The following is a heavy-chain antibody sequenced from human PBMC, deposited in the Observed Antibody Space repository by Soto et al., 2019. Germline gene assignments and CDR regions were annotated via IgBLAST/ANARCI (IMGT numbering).Heavy chain of an antibody. J-gene: IGHJ4*02. CDR3: ARRYSSSFDY. V-gene: IGHV4-59*08. Sequence: QVQLQESGPGLVKPSETLSLTCTVSGGSISSYYWSWIRQPPGKGLEWIGYFYYSGSTNYPPSLKSRVTISVDTSKNQFSLKLSSVTAADTAVYYCARRYSSSFDYWGQGTLVTVSS. CDR1: GGSISSYY. CDR2: FYYSGST. D-gene: IGHD6-13*01.